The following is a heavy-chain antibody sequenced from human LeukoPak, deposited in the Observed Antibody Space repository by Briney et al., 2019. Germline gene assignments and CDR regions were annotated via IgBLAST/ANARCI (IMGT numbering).Heavy chain of an antibody. CDR2: ISGSGGST. J-gene: IGHJ4*02. CDR3: ANSHHYYGSGSYDY. V-gene: IGHV3-23*01. Sequence: PGWSLRLSCAAAGFTFSSYAMSWVRQAPWKGLSWVSAISGSGGSTYHADSVKGRFTISRDNSKNTLYLQMNSLRAEDTAVYYCANSHHYYGSGSYDYWGQGTLVTVSS. CDR1: GFTFSSYA. D-gene: IGHD3-10*01.